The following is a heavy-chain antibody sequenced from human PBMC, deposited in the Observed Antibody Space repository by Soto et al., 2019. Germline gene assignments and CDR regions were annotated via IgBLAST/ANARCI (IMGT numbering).Heavy chain of an antibody. CDR3: ARGFGRFNY. V-gene: IGHV3-48*03. CDR1: GFTFNDFE. J-gene: IGHJ4*02. Sequence: EVQLLESGGGLVQPGGSLRLSCGVSGFTFNDFEMNWVRQAPGKGPEWLAYIDGSGATKKYADSVRGRFTISRDNPNHSLFLQLSSLSSADTAIYDCARGFGRFNYWGQGTLVSVSS. D-gene: IGHD3-10*01. CDR2: IDGSGATK.